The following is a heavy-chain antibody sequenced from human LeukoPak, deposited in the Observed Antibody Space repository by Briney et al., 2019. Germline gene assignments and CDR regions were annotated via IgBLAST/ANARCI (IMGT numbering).Heavy chain of an antibody. CDR1: GFTFSSYE. CDR3: ARVQQLGYLYYYYYGMDV. CDR2: ISSSGSTI. D-gene: IGHD6-13*01. V-gene: IGHV3-48*03. Sequence: GGSLRLSCAASGFTFSSYEMNWIRQAPGKGLGWVSYISSSGSTIYYADSVKGRFTISRDNAKNSLYLQMNSLRAEDTAVYYCARVQQLGYLYYYYYGMDVWGQGTTVTVSS. J-gene: IGHJ6*02.